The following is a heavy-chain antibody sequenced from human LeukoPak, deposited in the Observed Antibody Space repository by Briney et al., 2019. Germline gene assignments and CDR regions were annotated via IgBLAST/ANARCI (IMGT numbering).Heavy chain of an antibody. D-gene: IGHD3-10*01. Sequence: PGGSLRLSCAASGFSVSSNYMSCVRQAPGKGLEWVSIIYNDGTTYYADSVKGRFTISRDNSKNTLYLQMNSLRAEDTAVYYCAREYGSGVDWFDPWGQGTLVTVSS. V-gene: IGHV3-53*01. CDR3: AREYGSGVDWFDP. J-gene: IGHJ5*02. CDR1: GFSVSSNY. CDR2: IYNDGTT.